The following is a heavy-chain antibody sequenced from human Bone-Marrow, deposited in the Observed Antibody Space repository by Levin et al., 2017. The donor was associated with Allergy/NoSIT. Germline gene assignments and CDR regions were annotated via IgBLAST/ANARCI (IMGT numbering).Heavy chain of an antibody. D-gene: IGHD1-1*01. CDR2: IYYSGST. CDR1: GGSVSSGSYY. V-gene: IGHV4-61*01. J-gene: IGHJ4*02. Sequence: ASETLSLTCTVSGGSVSSGSYYWSWIRQPPGKGLEWIGYIYYSGSTNYNPSLKSRVTISVDTSKNQFSLKLSSVTAADTAVYYCARDLRPTRTFDYWGQGTLVTVSS. CDR3: ARDLRPTRTFDY.